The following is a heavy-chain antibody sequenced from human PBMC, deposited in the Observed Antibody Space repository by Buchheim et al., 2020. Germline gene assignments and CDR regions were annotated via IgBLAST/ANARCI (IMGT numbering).Heavy chain of an antibody. J-gene: IGHJ6*02. CDR3: AKYQSGSYSPLDYYYYGMDV. V-gene: IGHV3-23*04. CDR2: ISGSGGST. Sequence: EVQLVESGGGLVQPGGSLRLSCAASGFTFSSYAMSWVRQAPGKGLEWVSAISGSGGSTYYADSVKGRFTTSRDNSKNTLYLQMNSLRAEDTAVYYCAKYQSGSYSPLDYYYYGMDVWGQGTT. CDR1: GFTFSSYA. D-gene: IGHD1-26*01.